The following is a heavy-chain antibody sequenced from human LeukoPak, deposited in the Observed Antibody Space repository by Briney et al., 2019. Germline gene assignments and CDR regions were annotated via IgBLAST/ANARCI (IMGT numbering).Heavy chain of an antibody. CDR1: GGSISSGDYY. D-gene: IGHD2-15*01. V-gene: IGHV4-31*03. CDR2: IYYSGNT. CDR3: ARVLCSGGTCSDFDY. Sequence: PSETLSLTCTVSGGSISSGDYYWSWIRQHPGKGLEFIGYIYYSGNTHYNPSLKSRVTISIDTSKKQFSLNVTSVTAADTAVYYCARVLCSGGTCSDFDYWGQGTLVAVSS. J-gene: IGHJ4*02.